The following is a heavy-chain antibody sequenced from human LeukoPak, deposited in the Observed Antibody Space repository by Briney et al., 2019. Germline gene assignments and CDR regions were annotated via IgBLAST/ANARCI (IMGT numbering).Heavy chain of an antibody. CDR2: ISWNSGSI. V-gene: IGHV3-9*01. CDR1: GFTFDDYA. J-gene: IGHJ4*02. CDR3: AKDIASSSWV. Sequence: GGSLRLSCAASGFTFDDYAMHWVRQAPGKDLEWVSGISWNSGSIGYADSVKGRFTISRDNAKNSLYLQMNSLRAEDTALYYCAKDIASSSWVWGQGTLVTVSS. D-gene: IGHD6-13*01.